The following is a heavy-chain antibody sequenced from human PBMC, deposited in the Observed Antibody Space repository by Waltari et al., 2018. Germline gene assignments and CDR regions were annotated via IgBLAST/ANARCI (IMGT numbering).Heavy chain of an antibody. J-gene: IGHJ4*02. CDR2: VWFDGSQQ. Sequence: QVQLVESGGGVVQPGRSLRLSCAASGFTFSNFGMHWVRQAPGKGLGWVVLVWFDGSQQYYADSVRGRFTISRDNSKRVLYLDMGSLRADDTAIYYCAKDAFGNTYLDYWGQGTLVTVSS. V-gene: IGHV3-33*06. CDR3: AKDAFGNTYLDY. D-gene: IGHD3-10*01. CDR1: GFTFSNFG.